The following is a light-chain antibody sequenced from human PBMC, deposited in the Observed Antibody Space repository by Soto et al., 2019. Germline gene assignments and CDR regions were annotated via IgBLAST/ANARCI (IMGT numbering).Light chain of an antibody. CDR3: QQYVTSPWA. V-gene: IGKV3-20*01. CDR2: GAF. Sequence: EIVLTQSPGTLSLSPGEGATLSCRASQSVSSNNLAWYQQKPGRAPRLLIYGAFNRASDIPHRFSGSGSGTDFTLTISRLEPEDFAVYYCQQYVTSPWAFGQGTKVAIE. CDR1: QSVSSNN. J-gene: IGKJ1*01.